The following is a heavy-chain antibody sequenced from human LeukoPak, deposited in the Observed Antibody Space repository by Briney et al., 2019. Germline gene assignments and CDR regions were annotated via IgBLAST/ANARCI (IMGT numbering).Heavy chain of an antibody. D-gene: IGHD3-16*01. V-gene: IGHV1-46*01. Sequence: GASVKVSCKASGYTFTSYYMHRVRQAPGQGLEWMGIINPSGGSTSYAQKFQGKVTMTRDTSTSTVYMELSSLRSEDTAVYYCAGGEGVLFDYWGQGTLVTVSS. CDR2: INPSGGST. CDR1: GYTFTSYY. J-gene: IGHJ4*02. CDR3: AGGEGVLFDY.